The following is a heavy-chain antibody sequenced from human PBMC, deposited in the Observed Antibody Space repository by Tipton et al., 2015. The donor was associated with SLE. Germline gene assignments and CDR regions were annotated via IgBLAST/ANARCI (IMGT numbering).Heavy chain of an antibody. CDR3: AREEGYCSGDSCYSHFDY. D-gene: IGHD2-15*01. V-gene: IGHV3-7*01. CDR1: GFTFSNYW. J-gene: IGHJ4*02. Sequence: GSLRLSCAASGFTFSNYWVTWVRRTPGKGLEWVASINQDGSEKSYVDSVKGRFTISRDNAKNSLYLQMNSLRAEDTAVYYCAREEGYCSGDSCYSHFDYWGQGTPVTVSS. CDR2: INQDGSEK.